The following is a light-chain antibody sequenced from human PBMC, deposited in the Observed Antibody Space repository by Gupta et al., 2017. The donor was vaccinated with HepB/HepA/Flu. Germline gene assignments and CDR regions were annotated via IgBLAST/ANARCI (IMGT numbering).Light chain of an antibody. CDR3: QQYNYWPPLT. V-gene: IGKV3-15*01. CDR1: QSVSSN. Sequence: EIVMTQSPATLSVSPGERATLSCRASQSVSSNLAWYQQKPGQAPRLLIYGASTSDTGIPARFSGSGCGKEFTLTISSRQSEDFAVYYCQQYNYWPPLTFGAGTKVEIK. J-gene: IGKJ4*01. CDR2: GAS.